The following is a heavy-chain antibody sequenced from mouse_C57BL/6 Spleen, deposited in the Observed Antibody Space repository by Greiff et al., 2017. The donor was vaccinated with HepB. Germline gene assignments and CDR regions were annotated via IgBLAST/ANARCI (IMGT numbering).Heavy chain of an antibody. D-gene: IGHD1-1*01. CDR1: GYTFTSYW. J-gene: IGHJ3*01. CDR2: IDPSDSET. V-gene: IGHV1-52*01. Sequence: QVQLQQPGAELVRPGSSVKLSCKASGYTFTSYWMHWVKQRPIQGLEWIGNIDPSDSETHYNQKFKDKATLTVDKSSSTAYMQLSSLTSEDSAVYYCARWDYGSGFAYWGQGTLVTVSA. CDR3: ARWDYGSGFAY.